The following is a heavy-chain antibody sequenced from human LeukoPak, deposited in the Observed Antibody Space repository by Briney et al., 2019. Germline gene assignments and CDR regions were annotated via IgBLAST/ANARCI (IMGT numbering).Heavy chain of an antibody. V-gene: IGHV4-30-4*01. CDR1: GGSISSGDYY. CDR3: ARENMVVVGSFDY. J-gene: IGHJ4*02. CDR2: IHYSGST. Sequence: SETLSLTCTVSGGSISSGDYYWSWIRQPPGKGLEWIGYIHYSGSTYYNPSLKSRVTISVDTSKNQFSLKLSSVTAADTAVYYCARENMVVVGSFDYWGQGTLVTVSS. D-gene: IGHD3-22*01.